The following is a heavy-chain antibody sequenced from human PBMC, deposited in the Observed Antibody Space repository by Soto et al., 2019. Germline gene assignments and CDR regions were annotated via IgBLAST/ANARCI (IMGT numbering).Heavy chain of an antibody. Sequence: QVQLQQWGAGLLKPSETLSLTCAVYGGSFSGYYWSWIRQPPGKGLEWIGEIKHSGSTNYNPSLKSRVTISVDTSKNQFSLKLSSVTAADTAVYYCARDYCSGGSCYPSLGWFDPWGQGTLVTVSS. V-gene: IGHV4-34*01. J-gene: IGHJ5*02. CDR2: IKHSGST. CDR3: ARDYCSGGSCYPSLGWFDP. D-gene: IGHD2-15*01. CDR1: GGSFSGYY.